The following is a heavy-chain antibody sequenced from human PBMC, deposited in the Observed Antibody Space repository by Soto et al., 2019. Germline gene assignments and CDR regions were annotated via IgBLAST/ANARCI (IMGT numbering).Heavy chain of an antibody. J-gene: IGHJ4*02. D-gene: IGHD3-16*01. CDR3: AKDVISGAGFWLMDH. CDR1: GFTFSAYA. V-gene: IGHV3-23*01. Sequence: GSLRLSCAASGFTFSAYAMTWVRHAPGKGLESVSGIYGNGAGIQYADSVRGRFTISRDTSKNTIYLQMNSLRPEHTAVYYCAKDVISGAGFWLMDHWGQGTLVTVSS. CDR2: IYGNGAGI.